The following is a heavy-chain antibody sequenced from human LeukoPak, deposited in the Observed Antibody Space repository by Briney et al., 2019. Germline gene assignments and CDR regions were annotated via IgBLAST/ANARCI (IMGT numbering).Heavy chain of an antibody. D-gene: IGHD2-15*01. Sequence: ASVKVSCKASGYRFSDYYMHWVRQAPGQGLEWMGWINPNSGGTNYAQKFQGRVTMTRDTSISTAYMELSRLRSDDTAVYYCARVPRCGSGGSCPFQTYYYYGMDVWGQGTTVTVSS. J-gene: IGHJ6*02. CDR3: ARVPRCGSGGSCPFQTYYYYGMDV. CDR1: GYRFSDYY. CDR2: INPNSGGT. V-gene: IGHV1-2*02.